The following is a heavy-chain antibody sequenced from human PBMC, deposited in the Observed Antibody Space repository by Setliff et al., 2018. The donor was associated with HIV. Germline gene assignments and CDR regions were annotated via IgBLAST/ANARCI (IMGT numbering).Heavy chain of an antibody. J-gene: IGHJ5*02. D-gene: IGHD2-15*01. V-gene: IGHV1-46*01. CDR1: GYSFSSYY. CDR2: INPRGGKA. CDR3: AREGHVSTPGSSEFDP. Sequence: ASVKVSCKASGYSFSSYYMHWVRQAPGQGLEWMGIINPRGGKANYAQIFQGRLTVTTDTSTSTVYMELRLLTSDDTAIYYCAREGHVSTPGSSEFDPWGQGTLVTVSS.